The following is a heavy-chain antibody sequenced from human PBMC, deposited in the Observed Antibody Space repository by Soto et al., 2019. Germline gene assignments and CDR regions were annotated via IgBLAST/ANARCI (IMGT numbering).Heavy chain of an antibody. D-gene: IGHD5-18*01. Sequence: GGSLRLSCTASGFTFGDYAMSWVRQAPGKGLEWVGFIRSKAYGGTTEYAASVKGRFTISRDDSKSIAYLQMNSLKTEDTAVYYCTRDGGYSYHLFDYWGQGTLVTVSS. J-gene: IGHJ4*02. CDR1: GFTFGDYA. CDR3: TRDGGYSYHLFDY. CDR2: IRSKAYGGTT. V-gene: IGHV3-49*04.